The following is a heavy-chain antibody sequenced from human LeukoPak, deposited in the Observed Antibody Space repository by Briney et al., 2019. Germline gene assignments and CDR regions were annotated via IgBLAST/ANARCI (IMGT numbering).Heavy chain of an antibody. V-gene: IGHV1-69*13. CDR1: GGTFSSYA. CDR3: ARGQNLYYYYYGMDV. CDR2: IIPIFGTA. Sequence: ASVTVSCTASGGTFSSYAISWVRQAPGQGLEWMGGIIPIFGTANYAQKFQGRVTITADESTSTAYMELSSLRSEDTAVYYCARGQNLYYYYYGMDVWGQGTTVTVSS. J-gene: IGHJ6*02.